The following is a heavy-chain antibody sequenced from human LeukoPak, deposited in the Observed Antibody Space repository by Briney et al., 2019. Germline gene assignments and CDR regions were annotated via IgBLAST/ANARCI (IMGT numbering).Heavy chain of an antibody. CDR1: GGSISTDY. V-gene: IGHV4-31*03. J-gene: IGHJ4*02. D-gene: IGHD2/OR15-2a*01. CDR3: ARGSRIRYFDY. CDR2: IYYSGST. Sequence: SETLSLTCTVSGGSISTDYWTWIRQHPGKGLEWIGYIYYSGSTYYNPSLKSRVTISVDTSKNQFSLKLSSVTAADTAVYYCARGSRIRYFDYWGQGTLVTVSS.